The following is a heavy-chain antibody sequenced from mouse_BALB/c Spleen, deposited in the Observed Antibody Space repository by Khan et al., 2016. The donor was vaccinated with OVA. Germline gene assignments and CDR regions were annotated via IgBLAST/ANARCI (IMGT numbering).Heavy chain of an antibody. J-gene: IGHJ4*01. D-gene: IGHD2-1*01. CDR2: INYSGST. CDR1: GYSITSDYA. CDR3: SRDGTRNNYAMDY. Sequence: EVQLQESGPGLVKPSQSLSLTCTVTGYSITSDYAWNWIRQFPGNKLEWMGSINYSGSTNYNPSLKSRISITRDTSQNQFFLQLNSVTTEDTATYFCSRDGTRNNYAMDYWGQGTAVTVSS. V-gene: IGHV3-2*02.